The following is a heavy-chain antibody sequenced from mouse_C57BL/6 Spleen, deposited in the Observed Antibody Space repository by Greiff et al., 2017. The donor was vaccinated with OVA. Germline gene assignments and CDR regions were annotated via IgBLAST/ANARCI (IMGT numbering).Heavy chain of an antibody. CDR1: GFTFSDAW. CDR2: IRNKANNHAT. V-gene: IGHV6-6*01. D-gene: IGHD2-3*01. CDR3: TRRGDGYYVFDY. J-gene: IGHJ2*01. Sequence: EVKVEESGGGLVQPGGSMKLSCAASGFTFSDAWMDWVRQSPEKGLEWVAEIRNKANNHATYYAESVKGRFTISRDDSKSSVYLQMNSLRAEDTGIYYCTRRGDGYYVFDYWGQGTTLTVSS.